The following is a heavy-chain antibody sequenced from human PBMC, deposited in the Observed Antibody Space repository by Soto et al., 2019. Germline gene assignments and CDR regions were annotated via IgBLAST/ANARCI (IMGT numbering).Heavy chain of an antibody. CDR1: GYSFTSYW. D-gene: IGHD3-22*01. Sequence: GESLKISCKGSGYSFTSYWIGWVRQMPGKGLEWMGIIYPGDSDTRYSPSFQGQVTISADKSISTAYLQWSSLKASDTAMYYCAATYYYDSSAYGTPHFDYWGQGTLVTDSS. J-gene: IGHJ4*02. CDR2: IYPGDSDT. CDR3: AATYYYDSSAYGTPHFDY. V-gene: IGHV5-51*01.